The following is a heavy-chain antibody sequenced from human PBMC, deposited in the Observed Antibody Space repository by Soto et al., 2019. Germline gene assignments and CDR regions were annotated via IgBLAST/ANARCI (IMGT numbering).Heavy chain of an antibody. CDR3: AREAAMAVHYYYYMDV. Sequence: GGSLRLSCAASGCTFSSYAMSWVRQAPGKGLEWVSYISSSGDTIYYADSVKGRFTISRDNAKNSLYLQMNSLRAEDTAVYYCAREAAMAVHYYYYMDVWGKGTTVTVSS. CDR1: GCTFSSYA. V-gene: IGHV3-48*04. CDR2: ISSSGDTI. J-gene: IGHJ6*03. D-gene: IGHD5-18*01.